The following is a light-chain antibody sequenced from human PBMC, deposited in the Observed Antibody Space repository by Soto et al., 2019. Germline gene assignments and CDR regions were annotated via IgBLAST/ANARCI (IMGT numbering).Light chain of an antibody. V-gene: IGKV1-39*01. CDR2: AAS. Sequence: LQLTQYQSSLSASVGDRVTITCRASQSISSYLNWYQQKPGKAPKLLIYAASSLQSGVPSRFSGSGSGTDFTLTISILQPEDFATYYCEQSYSTPRTFGQETKVDIK. CDR3: EQSYSTPRT. CDR1: QSISSY. J-gene: IGKJ1*01.